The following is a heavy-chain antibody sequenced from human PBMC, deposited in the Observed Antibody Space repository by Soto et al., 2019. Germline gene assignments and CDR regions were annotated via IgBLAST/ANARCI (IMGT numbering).Heavy chain of an antibody. Sequence: EVQLVESGGGLVQPGGSLKLSCAASGFTFSGSDMHWVRQASGKGLEWVGRISSKANSYATAYAASVKGSFTISRDDSKNTAYRQMNSLKTEDTAVYYCAGPTGVVPASSAFDIWGQGTMVTVSS. CDR2: ISSKANSYAT. D-gene: IGHD2-2*01. CDR3: AGPTGVVPASSAFDI. V-gene: IGHV3-73*01. CDR1: GFTFSGSD. J-gene: IGHJ3*02.